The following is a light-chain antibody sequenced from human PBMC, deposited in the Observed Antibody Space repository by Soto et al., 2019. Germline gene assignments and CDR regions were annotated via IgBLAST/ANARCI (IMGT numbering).Light chain of an antibody. V-gene: IGLV1-40*01. CDR3: KSYDNSLSGPVV. CDR1: SSNIGAGYD. CDR2: GNS. Sequence: QSVLTQPPSVSGAPGQRVTISCTGSSSNIGAGYDVHWYQQLPGTAPKLLIYGNSNRPSGVPDRFSGSKSGTSASLAITGRQAEDEAEYYSKSYDNSLSGPVVFGGGTKLTVL. J-gene: IGLJ2*01.